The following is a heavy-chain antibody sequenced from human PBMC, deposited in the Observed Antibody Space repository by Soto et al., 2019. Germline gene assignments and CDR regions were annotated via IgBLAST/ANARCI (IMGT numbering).Heavy chain of an antibody. CDR1: GYTFTGYY. CDR2: INPNSGGT. CDR3: ASAAAGTEIDY. J-gene: IGHJ4*01. V-gene: IGHV1-2*02. Sequence: ASVKVSCKASGYTFTGYYMHWVRQAPGQGLEWMGWINPNSGGTNYAQKFQGRVTMTRDTSISTAYMELSSLRSEDTAVYYCASAAAGTEIDYWCHGTLVTVSS. D-gene: IGHD6-13*01.